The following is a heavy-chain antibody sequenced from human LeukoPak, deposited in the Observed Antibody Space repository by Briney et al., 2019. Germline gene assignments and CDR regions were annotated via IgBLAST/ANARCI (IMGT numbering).Heavy chain of an antibody. V-gene: IGHV3-7*03. D-gene: IGHD5-24*01. CDR1: GFSFSGYW. CDR3: ARGQYTDGLSY. Sequence: GGSLRFSCAASGFSFSGYWMSWVRQTPGKGLEWVAIIKPDGSEKYYVDSVKGRFTISRDNAENSLFLQMNGLRPEDTAVFYCARGQYTDGLSYWGQGTLVTVSS. J-gene: IGHJ4*02. CDR2: IKPDGSEK.